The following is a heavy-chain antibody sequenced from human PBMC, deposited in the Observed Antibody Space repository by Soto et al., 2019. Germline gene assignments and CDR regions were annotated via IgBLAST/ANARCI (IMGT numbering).Heavy chain of an antibody. CDR1: GGSISSYY. CDR3: ARDSPYYYDSSGYYYVLDV. V-gene: IGHV4-59*01. J-gene: IGHJ6*02. CDR2: IYYSGST. D-gene: IGHD3-22*01. Sequence: SETLSLTCTVSGGSISSYYWSWIRQPPGKGLEWIGYIYYSGSTNYNPSLKSRVTISVDTSKNQFSLKLSSVTAADTAVYYCARDSPYYYDSSGYYYVLDVWGQGTTVTVSS.